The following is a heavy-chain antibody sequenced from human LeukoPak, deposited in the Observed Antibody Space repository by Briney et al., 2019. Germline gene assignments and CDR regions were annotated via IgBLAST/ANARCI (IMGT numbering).Heavy chain of an antibody. J-gene: IGHJ6*02. D-gene: IGHD1-1*01. CDR3: AKVAQATTRYYYYGMDV. CDR2: ISGSGGST. CDR1: GFTFSSYA. Sequence: GGSLRLSCAAPGFTFSSYAMSWVRQAPGKGLEWVSAISGSGGSTYYADSVKGRFTISRDNSKNTLYLQMNSLRAEDTAVYYCAKVAQATTRYYYYGMDVWGQGTTVTVSS. V-gene: IGHV3-23*01.